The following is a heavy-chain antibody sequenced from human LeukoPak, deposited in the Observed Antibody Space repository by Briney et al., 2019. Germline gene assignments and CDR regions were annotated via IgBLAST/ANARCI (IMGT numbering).Heavy chain of an antibody. J-gene: IGHJ4*02. CDR3: ARESGSSGWFPNFDY. V-gene: IGHV3-48*02. Sequence: PGGSLRLSCSASGFTFNSYPVHWVRQAPGKGLEWVSYISSSSSTIYYADSVKGRFTISRDNAKNSLYLQMNSLRDEDTAVYYCARESGSSGWFPNFDYWGQGTLVTVSS. CDR2: ISSSSSTI. D-gene: IGHD6-19*01. CDR1: GFTFNSYP.